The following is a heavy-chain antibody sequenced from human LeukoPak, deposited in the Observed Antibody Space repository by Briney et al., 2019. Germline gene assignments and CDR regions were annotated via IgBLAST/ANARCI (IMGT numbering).Heavy chain of an antibody. Sequence: GASVKVPCRASGYTFTSYDINWVRQATGQGLEWMGWMNPNSGNTGYAQKFQGRVTMTRNTSISTAYMELSSLRSEDTAVYYCARVFGPPSWYDFWSGYKPTDAFDIWGQGTMVTVSS. CDR2: MNPNSGNT. CDR3: ARVFGPPSWYDFWSGYKPTDAFDI. V-gene: IGHV1-8*01. J-gene: IGHJ3*02. D-gene: IGHD3-3*01. CDR1: GYTFTSYD.